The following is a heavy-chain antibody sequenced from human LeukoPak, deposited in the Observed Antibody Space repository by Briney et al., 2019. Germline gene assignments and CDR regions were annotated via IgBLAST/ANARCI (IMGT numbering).Heavy chain of an antibody. V-gene: IGHV1-3*01. D-gene: IGHD3-9*01. CDR2: INVGNGHT. CDR3: ARGPILTGNYPPDDF. Sequence: ASVKVSCKTSGYIFTNYAIHWVRQAPGQRLEWMGWINVGNGHTIYSQKFQGRVTITRDTSASTAYMELSSLRSEDTALYYCARGPILTGNYPPDDFWGQGILVTVSS. J-gene: IGHJ4*02. CDR1: GYIFTNYA.